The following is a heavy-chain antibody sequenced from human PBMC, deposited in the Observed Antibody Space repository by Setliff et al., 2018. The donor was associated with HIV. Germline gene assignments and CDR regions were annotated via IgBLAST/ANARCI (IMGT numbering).Heavy chain of an antibody. CDR3: ARDPGRYNGMDV. CDR2: ITGSSDTI. J-gene: IGHJ6*02. D-gene: IGHD1-20*01. Sequence: GGSLRLSCAASGFTFSSYEMDWFRQAPGKGLEWVSYITGSSDTIYYADSLKGRFTISRDTSKNTLYLQMNSLRAEDAAVYYCARDPGRYNGMDVWGQGTTVTVSS. CDR1: GFTFSSYE. V-gene: IGHV3-48*01.